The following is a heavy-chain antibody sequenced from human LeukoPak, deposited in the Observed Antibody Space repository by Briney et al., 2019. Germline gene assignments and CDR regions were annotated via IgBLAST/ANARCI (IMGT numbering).Heavy chain of an antibody. Sequence: PSDTLSLTCTVSGGSIRSYFWIWMRQPPGKGLEGIGYDYYSGSTNYNPSLKSRVTISVDTSKKQFSLKLSSATAADTAVYYCARVLDLSKRGLDAFDIWGQGTMVTVSS. CDR1: GGSIRSYF. CDR2: DYYSGST. V-gene: IGHV4-59*07. CDR3: ARVLDLSKRGLDAFDI. J-gene: IGHJ3*02. D-gene: IGHD3-16*01.